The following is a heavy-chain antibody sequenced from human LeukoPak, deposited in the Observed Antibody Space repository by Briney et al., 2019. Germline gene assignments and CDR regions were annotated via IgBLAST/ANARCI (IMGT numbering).Heavy chain of an antibody. V-gene: IGHV3-23*01. D-gene: IGHD3/OR15-3a*01. J-gene: IGHJ6*02. Sequence: GGSLRLSCAASGFTFSSYAMSWVRQAPGKGLEWVSAISGSSGSTYYADSVKGRFTISRDNRKNTLYLQMNNLRTEDTAVYYCARDPRVLDDYYYSGMDVWGQGTTVTVAS. CDR3: ARDPRVLDDYYYSGMDV. CDR1: GFTFSSYA. CDR2: ISGSSGST.